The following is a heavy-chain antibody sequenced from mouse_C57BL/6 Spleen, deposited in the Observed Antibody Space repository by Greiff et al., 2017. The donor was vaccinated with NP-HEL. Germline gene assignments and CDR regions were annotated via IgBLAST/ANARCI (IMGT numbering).Heavy chain of an antibody. D-gene: IGHD2-13*01. CDR1: GYTFTSYW. CDR2: IYPGSGST. J-gene: IGHJ1*03. V-gene: IGHV1-55*01. CDR3: ARCDYPNGDYCYIDV. Sequence: QVQLQQPGAELVKPGASVKMSCKASGYTFTSYWITWVKQRPGQGLEWIGDIYPGSGSTNYNEKFKSKATLTVDTSSSTAYMQLSSLTSEDSAVYDCARCDYPNGDYCYIDVWGTGTTVTVSS.